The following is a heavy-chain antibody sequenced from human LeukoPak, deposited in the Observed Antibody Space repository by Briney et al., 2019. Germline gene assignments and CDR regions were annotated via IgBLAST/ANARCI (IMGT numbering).Heavy chain of an antibody. CDR3: ARDSSEFRSLIPH. Sequence: SVKVSCKASGGTFSSHAISWVRQAPGQGLEWMGGIIPIFGTAKYAQKFQGRVTITADESTSTAYMELSSLRSEDTAVYYCARDSSEFRSLIPHWGQGTLVTVSS. D-gene: IGHD2-21*01. CDR1: GGTFSSHA. CDR2: IIPIFGTA. J-gene: IGHJ1*01. V-gene: IGHV1-69*13.